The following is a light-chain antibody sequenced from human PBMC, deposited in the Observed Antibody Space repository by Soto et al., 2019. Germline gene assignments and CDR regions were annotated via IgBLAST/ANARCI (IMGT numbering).Light chain of an antibody. Sequence: EIVLTQSPATLSLSPGESATLSCRASRSVSNYLAWYQQKPGQAPRLLIYGASSRATGIPDRFSGSGSGTDFTLTISRLEPEDFAVYYCHQYDSWTFGQGTKVDIK. CDR1: RSVSNY. CDR3: HQYDSWT. V-gene: IGKV3-20*01. CDR2: GAS. J-gene: IGKJ1*01.